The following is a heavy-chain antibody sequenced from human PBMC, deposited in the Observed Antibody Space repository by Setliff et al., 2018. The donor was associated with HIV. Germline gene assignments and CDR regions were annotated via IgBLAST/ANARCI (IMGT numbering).Heavy chain of an antibody. D-gene: IGHD3-9*01. CDR2: IYHSGRT. V-gene: IGHV4-39*07. CDR3: ARDQPQDYDSLTGYYTGRYFDY. Sequence: SETLSLTCTVSGGSISSNSYYWGWIRQPPGKGLEWIGSIYHSGRTYYNPSLKSRVTISVDTSKNQFSLKLTSVTPADPAVYYCARDQPQDYDSLTGYYTGRYFDYWGRGTLVTVSS. J-gene: IGHJ4*02. CDR1: GGSISSNSYY.